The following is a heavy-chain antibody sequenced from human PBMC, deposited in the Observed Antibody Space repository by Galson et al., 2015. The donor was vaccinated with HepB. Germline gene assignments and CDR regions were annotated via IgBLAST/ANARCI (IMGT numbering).Heavy chain of an antibody. J-gene: IGHJ6*02. CDR2: IRPRDSYT. D-gene: IGHD1-20*01. CDR3: ARRYNWNDENNFGMDV. CDR1: GFSFSSYW. V-gene: IGHV5-10-1*01. Sequence: QSGAEVKKPGESLRISCQGSGFSFSSYWIYWVRQMPGNGLEWMGRIRPRDSYTTYSPSFQGHVTTSIDKSISTAYLQWSSLRTSDTALYYCARRYNWNDENNFGMDVWGQGTTVTVSS.